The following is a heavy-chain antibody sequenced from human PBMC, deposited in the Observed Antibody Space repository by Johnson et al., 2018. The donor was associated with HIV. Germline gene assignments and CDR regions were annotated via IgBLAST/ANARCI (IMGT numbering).Heavy chain of an antibody. CDR2: IKQDGSEK. J-gene: IGHJ3*02. CDR1: GFTFSSYV. V-gene: IGHV3-7*03. CDR3: VRACGDRGDDAFDI. D-gene: IGHD4-17*01. Sequence: VKLVESGGGLVQPVGSLRLSCAASGFTFSSYVMSWVRQAPGKGLEWVANIKQDGSEKYYVDSVKGRFTISRDNAKNSLYLQMNSLRAEDTAMYYCVRACGDRGDDAFDIWGQGTMVTVSS.